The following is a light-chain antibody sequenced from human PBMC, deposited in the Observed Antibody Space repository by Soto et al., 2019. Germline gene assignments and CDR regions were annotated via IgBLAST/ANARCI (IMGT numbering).Light chain of an antibody. J-gene: IGKJ1*01. V-gene: IGKV3D-15*03. Sequence: EIVLTQSPATLSSFPGDRVTLSCRASQSVSTRLAWYQHKPGQAPKLLIYEASIWAAGIPSRFSASGSGTDFTLTISDVQPEDFALYYCQQYQSCPRTFGQGTKVEIK. CDR2: EAS. CDR1: QSVSTR. CDR3: QQYQSCPRT.